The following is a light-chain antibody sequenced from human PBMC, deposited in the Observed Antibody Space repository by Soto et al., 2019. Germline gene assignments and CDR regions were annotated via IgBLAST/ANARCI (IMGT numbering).Light chain of an antibody. Sequence: EIVLTQSPATLSLSPGEIATLSCRASQSVSSYLAWYQQKPGQAPRLLIYDASNRATGIPARFSGSGSGTDFTLTISRLEPEDFAVYYCQQRSNWPPITFGQGTRLEIK. CDR1: QSVSSY. CDR3: QQRSNWPPIT. J-gene: IGKJ5*01. CDR2: DAS. V-gene: IGKV3-11*01.